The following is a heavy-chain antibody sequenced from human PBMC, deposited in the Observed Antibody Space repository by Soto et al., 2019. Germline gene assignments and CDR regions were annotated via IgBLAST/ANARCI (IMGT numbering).Heavy chain of an antibody. D-gene: IGHD5-18*01. Sequence: KVPCEASGDTITCGAIQWVRPSPGQRLEWMGWINAGNGNTKYSQKFQGRVTITRDTSASTAYMELSSLRSEDTAVYYCARGGYSYGRYYYYGMDAWGHGTP. CDR2: INAGNGNT. CDR3: ARGGYSYGRYYYYGMDA. V-gene: IGHV1-3*01. CDR1: GDTITCGA. J-gene: IGHJ6*02.